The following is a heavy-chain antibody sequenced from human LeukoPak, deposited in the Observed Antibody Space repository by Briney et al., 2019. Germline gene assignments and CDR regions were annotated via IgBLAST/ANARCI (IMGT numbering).Heavy chain of an antibody. Sequence: GGSLRHSCAASGFNFSGYAMSWVRQAPGKGLEWVSAISGRGGSPYYADSVKGRFTVSRDNSKNTLYLQVNSLRAEDTAVYYCAKGQTTVMAFDIWGQGTMVTVSS. D-gene: IGHD4-17*01. V-gene: IGHV3-23*01. CDR1: GFNFSGYA. CDR2: ISGRGGSP. J-gene: IGHJ3*02. CDR3: AKGQTTVMAFDI.